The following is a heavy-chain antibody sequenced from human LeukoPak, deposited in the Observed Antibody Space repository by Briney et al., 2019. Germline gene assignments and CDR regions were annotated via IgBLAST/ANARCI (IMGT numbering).Heavy chain of an antibody. CDR3: ARQQRIRHCSEGVCTEGYYFDY. CDR2: LSRGGSTT. D-gene: IGHD2-15*01. J-gene: IGHJ4*02. V-gene: IGHV3-23*01. Sequence: AGSLRLSCAVTGFAFNMFAIDWVRQVPGKGLEWVSGLSRGGSTTNYGDSVKGRLTISRDKSQNSVFLQLNSLRPEDTAVYYCARQQRIRHCSEGVCTEGYYFDYWGQGTLVTVSS. CDR1: GFAFNMFA.